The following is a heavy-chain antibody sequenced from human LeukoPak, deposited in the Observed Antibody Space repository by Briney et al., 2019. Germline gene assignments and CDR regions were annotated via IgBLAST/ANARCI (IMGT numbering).Heavy chain of an antibody. CDR3: ARDSEYFIDSSGPNLGRWYFDL. D-gene: IGHD3-22*01. Sequence: PGGSLRLSCAASGFTFSDYYMTWIRQTPGKGLEWISYITSRGTFIYYADSVRGRFTISRDDSKKLLYLQMKNLGADDTAVYYCARDSEYFIDSSGPNLGRWYFDLWGRGTLVTVSS. J-gene: IGHJ2*01. V-gene: IGHV3-11*01. CDR2: ITSRGTFI. CDR1: GFTFSDYY.